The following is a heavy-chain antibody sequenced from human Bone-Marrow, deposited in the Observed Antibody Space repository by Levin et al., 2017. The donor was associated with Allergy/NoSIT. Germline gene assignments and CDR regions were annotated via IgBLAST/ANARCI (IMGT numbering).Heavy chain of an antibody. J-gene: IGHJ6*03. V-gene: IGHV4-34*01. D-gene: IGHD3-10*01. CDR1: GRSFGGYF. CDR2: INHSGST. Sequence: SQTLSLTCAVSGRSFGGYFWTWIRQTPGKGLEWIGEINHSGSTTYNPSLTSRVTMSVDPSKKQFSLNLTSVTAADTAVYYCVREYYYGSASYVTKPYMDVWGKGTTVTVSS. CDR3: VREYYYGSASYVTKPYMDV.